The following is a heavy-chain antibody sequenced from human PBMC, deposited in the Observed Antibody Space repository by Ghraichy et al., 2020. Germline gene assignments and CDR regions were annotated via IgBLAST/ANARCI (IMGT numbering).Heavy chain of an antibody. CDR3: AKDLGVLTIVVVPASENWFDP. V-gene: IGHV3-23*01. D-gene: IGHD2-2*01. CDR2: ISGSGGST. J-gene: IGHJ5*02. Sequence: GALRLSCAASGFTFSSYAMSWVRQAPGKGLEWVSAISGSGGSTYYADSVKGRFTISRDNSKNTLYLQMNSLRAEDTAVYYCAKDLGVLTIVVVPASENWFDPWGQGTLVTVSS. CDR1: GFTFSSYA.